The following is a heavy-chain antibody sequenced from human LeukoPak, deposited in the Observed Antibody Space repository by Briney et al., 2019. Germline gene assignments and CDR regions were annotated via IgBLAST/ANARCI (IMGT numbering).Heavy chain of an antibody. CDR2: IYTSGST. J-gene: IGHJ4*02. CDR1: GGSISSYY. CDR3: ARENYYDRRGAFDY. Sequence: SETLSLTCTVSGGSISSYYWSWIRQPAGKGLEWIGRIYTSGSTNYNPSLKSRVTMSVDTSKNQFSLKLSSVTAADTAVYYCARENYYDRRGAFDYWSQGTLVTVSS. V-gene: IGHV4-4*07. D-gene: IGHD3-22*01.